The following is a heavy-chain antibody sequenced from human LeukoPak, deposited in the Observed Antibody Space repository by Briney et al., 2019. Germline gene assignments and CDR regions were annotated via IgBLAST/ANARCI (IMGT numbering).Heavy chain of an antibody. J-gene: IGHJ4*02. CDR1: GFTFSSYE. CDR2: ISSSGSTI. Sequence: GGSLRLSCAASGFTFSSYEMNWVRQAPGKGLEWVSYISSSGSTIYYADSVKGRFTISRDNAKNSLYLQMNSLRAEDTAVYYCAGGEQQLFPFDYWGQGTLVTVSS. D-gene: IGHD6-13*01. V-gene: IGHV3-48*03. CDR3: AGGEQQLFPFDY.